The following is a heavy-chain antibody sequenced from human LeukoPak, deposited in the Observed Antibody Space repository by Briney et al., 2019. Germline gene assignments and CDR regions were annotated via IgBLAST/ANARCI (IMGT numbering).Heavy chain of an antibody. D-gene: IGHD6-19*01. CDR1: GFTFTSSA. V-gene: IGHV1-58*02. J-gene: IGHJ4*02. Sequence: SVKVSCKASGFTFTSSAMQWVRQARGQRLEWIGWIVVGSGNTNYAQKFQERVTITRGMSTSTAYMELSSLRSEDTAVYYCAAVALTPRIAVAGGYWGQGTLVTVSS. CDR3: AAVALTPRIAVAGGY. CDR2: IVVGSGNT.